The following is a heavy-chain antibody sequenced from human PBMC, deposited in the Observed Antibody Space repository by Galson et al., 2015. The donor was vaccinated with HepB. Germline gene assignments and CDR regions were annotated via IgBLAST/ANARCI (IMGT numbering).Heavy chain of an antibody. Sequence: SCKASGGTFSTYAISWVRQGPGQALEWMGGITPMFGIPNYAQKFQGRVTITADESTSTAYMELSSLRSEDTAVYYCARGFEDFGLPAAMRGVYNLDHWGQGTQVTVSS. CDR2: ITPMFGIP. D-gene: IGHD2-2*01. CDR1: GGTFSTYA. V-gene: IGHV1-69*01. CDR3: ARGFEDFGLPAAMRGVYNLDH. J-gene: IGHJ4*02.